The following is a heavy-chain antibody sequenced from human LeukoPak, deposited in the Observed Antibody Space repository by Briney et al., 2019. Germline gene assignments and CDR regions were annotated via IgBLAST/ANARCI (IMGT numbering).Heavy chain of an antibody. D-gene: IGHD3-22*01. V-gene: IGHV1-24*01. J-gene: IGHJ4*02. CDR3: ATERYYDSSGYYYPTFDY. CDR2: FDPEDGET. Sequence: ASVKVSCKVSGYTLTELSMHWVRQAPGKGLEWMGGFDPEDGETIYAQKFQGRVTMTEDTSTDTAYMELSSLRSEDAAVYYCATERYYDSSGYYYPTFDYWGQGTLVTVSS. CDR1: GYTLTELS.